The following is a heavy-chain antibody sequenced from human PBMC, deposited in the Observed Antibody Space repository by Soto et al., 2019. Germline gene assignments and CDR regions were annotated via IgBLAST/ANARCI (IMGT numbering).Heavy chain of an antibody. CDR1: GGSFSGYY. CDR3: AREYYDFWSGYPQPMDV. V-gene: IGHV4-34*01. D-gene: IGHD3-3*01. CDR2: INHSGST. J-gene: IGHJ6*02. Sequence: SETLSLTCAVYGGSFSGYYWSWIRQPPGKGLEWIGEINHSGSTNYNPSLKSRVTISVDTSKNQFSLKLSSVTAADTAVYYCAREYYDFWSGYPQPMDVWGQGTTVTVSS.